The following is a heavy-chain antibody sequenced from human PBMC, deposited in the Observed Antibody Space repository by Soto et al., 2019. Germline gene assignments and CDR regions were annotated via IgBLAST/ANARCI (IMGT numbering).Heavy chain of an antibody. J-gene: IGHJ6*03. V-gene: IGHV1-58*01. CDR2: IVAGSGIA. Sequence: SVKVSCKASGFTFTSSAVQWVRQARGQRLEWIGWIVAGSGIANYAQKFQGRVTITADISTSTAYMELSSLRSEDTAVYYCARDGGYYYMDVWGKGTTVTVSS. D-gene: IGHD2-15*01. CDR3: ARDGGYYYMDV. CDR1: GFTFTSSA.